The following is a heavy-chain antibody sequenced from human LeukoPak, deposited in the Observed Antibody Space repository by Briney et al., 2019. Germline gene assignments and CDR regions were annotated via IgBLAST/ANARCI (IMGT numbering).Heavy chain of an antibody. V-gene: IGHV4-30-2*06. Sequence: SETLSLTCTVSGGSISGGFYWSWIRKSPGKGLEWIGYIYYSGSTYYNPSLKSRVTISVDRSKNQFSLKVNSVTDADTAVYYCARVLADSFDYWGQGTLVTVSS. D-gene: IGHD2-15*01. CDR1: GGSISGGFY. J-gene: IGHJ4*02. CDR2: IYYSGST. CDR3: ARVLADSFDY.